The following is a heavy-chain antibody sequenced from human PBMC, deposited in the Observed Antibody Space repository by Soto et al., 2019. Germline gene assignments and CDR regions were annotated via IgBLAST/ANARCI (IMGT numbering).Heavy chain of an antibody. CDR3: AHSKARYCDWLLPRFDY. CDR1: GVSLSTSGVG. CDR2: IYWNDDK. Sequence: QITLKESGPTLVKPTQTLTLTCTFSGVSLSTSGVGVGWIRQPPGKALEWLALIYWNDDKRYSPSLKSRLTIIKDTSKIQVILTMTNMHPVDTATYYYAHSKARYCDWLLPRFDYWGQGTLVTVSS. D-gene: IGHD3-9*01. V-gene: IGHV2-5*01. J-gene: IGHJ4*02.